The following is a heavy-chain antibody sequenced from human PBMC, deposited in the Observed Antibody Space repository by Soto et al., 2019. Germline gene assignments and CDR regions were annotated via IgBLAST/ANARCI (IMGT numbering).Heavy chain of an antibody. D-gene: IGHD2-15*01. Sequence: QVQLVESGGGVVQPGRSLRLSCEASGFTFSSHAMHWARQAPGKGLEWVAVISYDGSNIYYADSVKGRFTISRDSSKNPQYLQMNSLRAEDTAVYYCARSGGGSCYSNIDCWGQGAVVTVSS. CDR3: ARSGGGSCYSNIDC. CDR2: ISYDGSNI. CDR1: GFTFSSHA. V-gene: IGHV3-30-3*01. J-gene: IGHJ4*02.